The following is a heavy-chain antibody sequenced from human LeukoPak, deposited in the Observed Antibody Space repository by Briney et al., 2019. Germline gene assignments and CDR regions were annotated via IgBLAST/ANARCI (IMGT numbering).Heavy chain of an antibody. CDR3: ATYDSSGYMDF. CDR1: GYTFTSYD. J-gene: IGHJ4*02. D-gene: IGHD3-22*01. CDR2: MNPNSGNT. Sequence: GASVKVSCKASGYTFTSYDINWVRQATGQGLEWMGWMNPNSGNTGYAQEFQGRVTITRNTSISTAYMELSSLRSEDTAVYFCATYDSSGYMDFWGQGTLVTVSS. V-gene: IGHV1-8*03.